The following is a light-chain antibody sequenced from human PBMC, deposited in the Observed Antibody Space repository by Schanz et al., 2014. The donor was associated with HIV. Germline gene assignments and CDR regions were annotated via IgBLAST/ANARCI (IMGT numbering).Light chain of an antibody. Sequence: QSVLTQPASVSGSLGQSITISCTGTSGDVRRYDYVSWYQQPPGQAPKLLIYDVTYRPSGISNRFSGSKSGNTASLTISGLQAEDEADYYCGSYTSSSALYVFGSGTKLTVL. CDR3: GSYTSSSALYV. J-gene: IGLJ1*01. V-gene: IGLV2-14*03. CDR1: SGDVRRYDY. CDR2: DVT.